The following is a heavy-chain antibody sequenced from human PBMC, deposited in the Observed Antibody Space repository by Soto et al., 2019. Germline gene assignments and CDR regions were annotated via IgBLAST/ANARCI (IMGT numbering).Heavy chain of an antibody. CDR2: ISAYNGNT. CDR1: GYTFTSYG. D-gene: IGHD3-3*01. V-gene: IGHV1-18*01. J-gene: IGHJ4*02. Sequence: GASVKVSCKASGYTFTSYGISWVRQAPGQGLEWMGWISAYNGNTNYAQKLQGRVTMTTDTSTSTAYMELRSLRSDDTAVYYCARLIITIFRLLTSIDYWDPALLVTVSS. CDR3: ARLIITIFRLLTSIDY.